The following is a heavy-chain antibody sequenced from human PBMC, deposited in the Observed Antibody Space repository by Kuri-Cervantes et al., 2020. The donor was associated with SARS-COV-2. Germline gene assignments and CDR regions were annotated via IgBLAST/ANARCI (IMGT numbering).Heavy chain of an antibody. Sequence: ETLSLTCAASGFTFDDYGMSWVRQAPGKGLEWVSGINWNGGSTGYADSVKGRFTISRDNAKNSLYLQMNSLRAEDTASYYCASDNSGSYFREGGGFDYWGQGTLVTVSS. D-gene: IGHD1-26*01. CDR1: GFTFDDYG. CDR2: INWNGGST. J-gene: IGHJ4*02. V-gene: IGHV3-20*04. CDR3: ASDNSGSYFREGGGFDY.